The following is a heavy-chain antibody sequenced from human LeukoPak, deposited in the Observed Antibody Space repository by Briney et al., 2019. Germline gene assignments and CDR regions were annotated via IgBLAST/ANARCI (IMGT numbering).Heavy chain of an antibody. D-gene: IGHD2-21*01. V-gene: IGHV4-59*08. CDR2: MYYSGGT. CDR1: TGSISSYH. J-gene: IGHJ2*01. Sequence: SETLSLTCSVSTGSISSYHWSWIRQPPGKGLEWIGYMYYSGGTTYNPSLQSRVTISVDTSKNQFSLKLSSVTAADTAVYYCATSRDGGDNWYFDLWGRGTLVTVSS. CDR3: ATSRDGGDNWYFDL.